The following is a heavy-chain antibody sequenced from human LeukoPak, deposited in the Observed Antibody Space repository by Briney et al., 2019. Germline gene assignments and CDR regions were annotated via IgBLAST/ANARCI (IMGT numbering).Heavy chain of an antibody. CDR1: GGSISSSSYY. D-gene: IGHD4-17*01. V-gene: IGHV4-39*01. CDR2: IYYSGST. J-gene: IGHJ4*02. Sequence: KPSETLSLTCTVSGGSISSSSYYWGWIRQPPGKGLEWIGSIYYSGSTYYNPSLKSRVTISVDTSKSQFSLKLSSVTAADTAVYYCATLPTTVTSREFDYWGQGTLVTVSS. CDR3: ATLPTTVTSREFDY.